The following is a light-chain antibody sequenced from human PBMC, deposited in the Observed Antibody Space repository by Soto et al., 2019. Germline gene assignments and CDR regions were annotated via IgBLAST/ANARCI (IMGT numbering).Light chain of an antibody. CDR3: QQYGSTSWT. Sequence: EIVLTQSPGTLSLSPGERATLSCRASQSVSSSYLAWYQQKPGQAPRLLIYGASSRATGIPDRFSGSGSGTDFTLTIIRLEPEDFAVYYCQQYGSTSWTFGQGTKVDNK. CDR2: GAS. J-gene: IGKJ1*01. V-gene: IGKV3-20*01. CDR1: QSVSSSY.